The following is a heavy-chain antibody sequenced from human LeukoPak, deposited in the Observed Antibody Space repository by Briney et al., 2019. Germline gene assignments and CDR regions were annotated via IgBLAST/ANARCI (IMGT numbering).Heavy chain of an antibody. D-gene: IGHD6-19*01. Sequence: PGGSLRLSCAASGFTFSSYAIHWVRQAPGKGLEYVSAISSNGGSTYYADSVKGRFTISRDNSKNTLYLQMGSLRAEDMAVYYCARAYSSGWSAYFDYWGQGTLVTVSS. V-gene: IGHV3-64*02. CDR1: GFTFSSYA. CDR3: ARAYSSGWSAYFDY. J-gene: IGHJ4*02. CDR2: ISSNGGST.